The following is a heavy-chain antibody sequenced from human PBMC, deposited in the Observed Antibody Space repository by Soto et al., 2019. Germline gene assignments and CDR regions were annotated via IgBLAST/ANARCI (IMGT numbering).Heavy chain of an antibody. CDR3: ARSNSYGPPLDY. V-gene: IGHV6-1*01. J-gene: IGHJ4*02. CDR2: TYYRSKWYN. D-gene: IGHD5-18*01. Sequence: PSQTLSLTCVISGDSVSSNGASWHWIRQSPSRGLEWLGRTYYRSKWYNDYAESVKSRVTINADTSKNQLSLQLNSLTPEDTALYYCARSNSYGPPLDYWGQGALVTVSS. CDR1: GDSVSSNGAS.